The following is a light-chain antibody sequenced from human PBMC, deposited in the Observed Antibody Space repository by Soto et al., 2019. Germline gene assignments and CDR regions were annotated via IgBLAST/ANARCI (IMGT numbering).Light chain of an antibody. Sequence: EIVLTQSPATLSLSPGERATLSCRASQSVSNYLAWYQQIPGQAPRLFIYDASNRATGIPARFSGRGSGTVFTLTSSSLEPEDLAVYYCLHRSKWPLTFGVGTKVEIK. CDR3: LHRSKWPLT. CDR1: QSVSNY. V-gene: IGKV3-11*01. J-gene: IGKJ4*01. CDR2: DAS.